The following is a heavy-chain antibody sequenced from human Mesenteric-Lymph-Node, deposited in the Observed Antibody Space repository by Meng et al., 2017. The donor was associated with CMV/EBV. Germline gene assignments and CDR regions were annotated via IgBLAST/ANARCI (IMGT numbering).Heavy chain of an antibody. CDR1: GDSISSSTYY. J-gene: IGHJ5*02. V-gene: IGHV4-39*01. D-gene: IGHD2-8*01. CDR3: ARHKMVYTRQSLDP. CDR2: INYSGST. Sequence: SGDSISSSTYYWGWIRQPPGKGLEWIGSINYSGSTYYNPSLKSRVTISVDTPKNEFSLRLSSVTAADTAIYYCARHKMVYTRQSLDPWGRGTLVTVSS.